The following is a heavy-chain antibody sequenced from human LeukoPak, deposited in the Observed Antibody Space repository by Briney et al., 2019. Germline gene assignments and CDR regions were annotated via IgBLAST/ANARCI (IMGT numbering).Heavy chain of an antibody. J-gene: IGHJ4*02. CDR1: GFTFSNYG. D-gene: IGHD3-22*01. Sequence: GGSLRLSCAASGFTFSNYGMHWVRQAPGKGLEWVAVISYDGSNKYYADSVKGRFTISRDNSKNTLYLQMNSLRAEDTAVYYCFTYYDSSGYYSGFDYWGQGTLVTVSS. CDR2: ISYDGSNK. V-gene: IGHV3-30*03. CDR3: FTYYDSSGYYSGFDY.